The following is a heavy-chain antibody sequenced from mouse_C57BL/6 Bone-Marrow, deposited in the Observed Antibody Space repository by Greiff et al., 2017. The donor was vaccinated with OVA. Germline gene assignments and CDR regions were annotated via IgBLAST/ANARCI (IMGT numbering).Heavy chain of an antibody. D-gene: IGHD2-5*01. Sequence: VQLQQSGAELVRPGASVKLSCTASGFNIKDDYMHWVKQRPEQGLEWIGWIDPENGDTEYASKFQGKATITADTSSNTAYLQLSSLTSEDTAGYYFTEGYSNSGLYYYAMDYWGQGTSVTVSS. J-gene: IGHJ4*01. CDR3: TEGYSNSGLYYYAMDY. CDR1: GFNIKDDY. V-gene: IGHV14-4*01. CDR2: IDPENGDT.